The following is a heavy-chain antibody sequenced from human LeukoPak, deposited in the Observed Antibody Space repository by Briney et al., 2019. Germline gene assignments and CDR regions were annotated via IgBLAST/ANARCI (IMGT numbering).Heavy chain of an antibody. J-gene: IGHJ4*02. CDR1: GYTFTSYG. V-gene: IGHV1-18*01. CDR2: IRAYKGNT. Sequence: GASVRVCCKASGYTFTSYGIIWVRQAPGQGLEGMGWIRAYKGNTEYAQKLQGRVTMTTDTSTNTAYMELRNLTSDDTAAYYCARTYYYDSSGYYYLDVDYWGQGTLVTVSS. D-gene: IGHD3-22*01. CDR3: ARTYYYDSSGYYYLDVDY.